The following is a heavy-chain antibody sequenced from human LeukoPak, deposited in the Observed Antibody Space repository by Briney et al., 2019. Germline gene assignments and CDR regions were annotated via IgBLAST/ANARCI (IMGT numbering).Heavy chain of an antibody. CDR1: GGSISNNNYY. CDR2: IYHSGST. D-gene: IGHD3/OR15-3a*01. J-gene: IGHJ4*02. Sequence: SETLSLTCTVSGGSISNNNYYWGWIRQPPGKGLEWIGSIYHSGSTYYNPSLKSRVIISVDTSKNHFSLKLSSVTAADTAVYYCARQTGSGLFILPGGQGTLVTVSS. CDR3: ARQTGSGLFILP. V-gene: IGHV4-39*01.